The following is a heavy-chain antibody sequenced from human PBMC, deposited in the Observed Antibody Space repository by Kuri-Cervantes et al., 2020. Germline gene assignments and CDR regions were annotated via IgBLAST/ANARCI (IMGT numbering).Heavy chain of an antibody. CDR2: INPSGGST. D-gene: IGHD6-13*01. CDR1: GFTFTSYY. V-gene: IGHV1-46*01. J-gene: IGHJ6*02. Sequence: ASGFTFTSYYMHWVRQAPGQGLEWMGIINPSGGSTSYAQKFQGRVTMTRDTSTSTVYMELSSLRSEDTAVYYCARDRGYSSSLLHYYGMDVWGQGTTVTVSS. CDR3: ARDRGYSSSLLHYYGMDV.